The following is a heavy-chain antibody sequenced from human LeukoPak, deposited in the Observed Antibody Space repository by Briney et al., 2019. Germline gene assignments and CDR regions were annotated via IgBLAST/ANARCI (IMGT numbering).Heavy chain of an antibody. CDR3: ARTLRFPYYFDY. J-gene: IGHJ4*02. CDR1: GFTVSSNY. CDR2: IYSGGST. Sequence: GGSLRLSRAASGFTVSSNYMSWVRQAPGKGLEWVSVIYSGGSTYYADPVKGRFTISRDNSKNTLYLQMNSLRAEDTAVYYCARTLRFPYYFDYWGQGTLVTVSS. V-gene: IGHV3-53*01. D-gene: IGHD4-17*01.